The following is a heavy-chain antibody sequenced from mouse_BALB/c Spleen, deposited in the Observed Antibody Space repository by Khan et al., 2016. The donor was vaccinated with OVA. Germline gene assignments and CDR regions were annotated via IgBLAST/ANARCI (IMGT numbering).Heavy chain of an antibody. CDR3: ARRGLRWDFDY. V-gene: IGHV1-7*01. Sequence: VQLQQSGAELAKPGASVKMSCKASGYTFINYWILCITPRPGQVLAWIGYINPSTGYTEYHQNFQDKATLTADKSSSTAYMQLSRLTAEDSTGYYCARRGLRWDFDYWGQGTTLTVSS. J-gene: IGHJ2*01. CDR2: INPSTGYT. CDR1: GYTFINYW. D-gene: IGHD1-1*01.